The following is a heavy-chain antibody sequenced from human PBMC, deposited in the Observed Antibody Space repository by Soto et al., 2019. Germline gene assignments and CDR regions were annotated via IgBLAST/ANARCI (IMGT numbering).Heavy chain of an antibody. CDR3: ATEGVGSSGWFNNFDY. CDR1: GGTFSSYA. D-gene: IGHD6-19*01. Sequence: SVKVSCKTSGGTFSSYAISWVRQAPGQGLEWMGGIIPMFGTANYAQKFQGRVTITADESTSTAYMELSSLRSEDTAVYYCATEGVGSSGWFNNFDYWGQRTLVTVSS. J-gene: IGHJ4*02. V-gene: IGHV1-69*13. CDR2: IIPMFGTA.